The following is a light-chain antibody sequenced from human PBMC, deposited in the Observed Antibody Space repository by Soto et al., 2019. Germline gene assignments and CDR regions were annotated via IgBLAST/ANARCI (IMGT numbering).Light chain of an antibody. J-gene: IGKJ1*01. V-gene: IGKV1-27*01. CDR3: QNYYNSPET. CDR2: AAS. Sequence: DIQMTQSPSSLSASVGDRVTITCRASQGISSYLAWYQQKPGKVPKLLIYAASTLHSGVPSRFSGSGSGTDFTLTISNVQPEDVATYYCQNYYNSPETFGQGTKVEIK. CDR1: QGISSY.